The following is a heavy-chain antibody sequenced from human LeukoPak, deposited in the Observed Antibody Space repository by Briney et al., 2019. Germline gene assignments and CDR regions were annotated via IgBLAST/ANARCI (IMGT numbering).Heavy chain of an antibody. CDR1: GFPFSSYA. J-gene: IGHJ4*02. Sequence: PPGGSLRLSCAASGFPFSSYAMSWFRQTPGKGLEWVSSIIASGGTTYYADSVKGRFTISRDNSKNTVYLQMNTLRAEDTAVYYCANAGEPGKYTWIQLWLHVYWGQGTLVTVSS. V-gene: IGHV3-23*01. D-gene: IGHD5-18*01. CDR2: IIASGGTT. CDR3: ANAGEPGKYTWIQLWLHVY.